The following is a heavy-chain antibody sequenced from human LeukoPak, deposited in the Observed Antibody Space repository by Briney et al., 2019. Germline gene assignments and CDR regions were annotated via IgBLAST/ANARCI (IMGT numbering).Heavy chain of an antibody. J-gene: IGHJ4*02. CDR1: GFTFSSYS. CDR3: ARDPTTYGSGSYYYYLGY. Sequence: GGSLRLSCAASGFTFSSYSMNWVRQAPGKGLEWVSSISSSSSYIYYADSVKGRFTISRDNAKNSLYLQMNSLRAEDTAVYYCARDPTTYGSGSYYYYLGYWGQGTLVTVSS. CDR2: ISSSSSYI. V-gene: IGHV3-21*01. D-gene: IGHD3-10*01.